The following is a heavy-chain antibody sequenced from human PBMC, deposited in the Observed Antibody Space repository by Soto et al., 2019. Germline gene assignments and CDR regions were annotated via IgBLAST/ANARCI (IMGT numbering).Heavy chain of an antibody. V-gene: IGHV4-59*01. J-gene: IGHJ5*02. CDR2: IYYSGST. CDR1: GGSISSYY. D-gene: IGHD6-13*01. CDR3: ARDTPAAGTYNWFDP. Sequence: SETLSLTCTVSGGSISSYYWSWIRQPPGKGLEWIGYIYYSGSTNYNPSLKSRVTISVDTSKNQFSLKLSSVTAADTAVYYCARDTPAAGTYNWFDPGGQETLVTVPS.